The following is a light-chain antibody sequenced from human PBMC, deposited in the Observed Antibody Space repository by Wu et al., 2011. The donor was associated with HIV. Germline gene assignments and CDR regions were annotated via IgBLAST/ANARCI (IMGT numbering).Light chain of an antibody. CDR3: QHYGNSPYT. V-gene: IGKV3-11*01. Sequence: EIVLTQFPVTLSLSPGERATLSCRASQSVRSDLAWYQQKPGQAPRLLIYDASNRATGIPARFSGSGSGTDFTLTISRLDPEDFAVYYCQHYGNSPYTFGQGTKLEIK. CDR2: DAS. CDR1: QSVRSD. J-gene: IGKJ2*01.